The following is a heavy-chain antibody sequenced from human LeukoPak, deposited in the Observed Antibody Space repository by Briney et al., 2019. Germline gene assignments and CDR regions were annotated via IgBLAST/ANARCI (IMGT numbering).Heavy chain of an antibody. J-gene: IGHJ5*02. D-gene: IGHD3-22*01. CDR2: TYYRSKWYN. CDR3: ARTALSYYHDSSGYIRFDP. V-gene: IGHV6-1*01. CDR1: GDSVSSNSAA. Sequence: SQTLSLTCAISGDSVSSNSAAWNWIRQSPSRGLEWLGRTYYRSKWYNDYAVSVKSRITINPDTSKNQFSLQLNSVTPEDTAVYYCARTALSYYHDSSGYIRFDPWGQGTLVTVSS.